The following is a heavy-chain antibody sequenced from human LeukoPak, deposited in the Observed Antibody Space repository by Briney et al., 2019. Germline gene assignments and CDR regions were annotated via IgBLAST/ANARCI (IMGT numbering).Heavy chain of an antibody. CDR1: GYTFTSYG. Sequence: APVKVSRKASGYTFTSYGISWVRQAPGQGLEWMGWISAYNGNTNYAQKLQGRVTVTTDTSTSTAYMELRSLRSDDTAVYYCARAAYGDYAIYWGQGTLVTVSS. CDR3: ARAAYGDYAIY. D-gene: IGHD4-17*01. J-gene: IGHJ4*02. V-gene: IGHV1-18*01. CDR2: ISAYNGNT.